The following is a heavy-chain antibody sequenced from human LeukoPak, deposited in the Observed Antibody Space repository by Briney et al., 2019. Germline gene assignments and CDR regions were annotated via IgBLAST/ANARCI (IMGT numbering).Heavy chain of an antibody. CDR3: ARPDSGSYGTSEAFDI. V-gene: IGHV4-59*08. CDR2: IYYSGST. D-gene: IGHD1-26*01. CDR1: GGSISSYY. Sequence: PSETLSLTCTVSGGSISSYYWSWIRQPPGKGLEWIGYIYYSGSTYYNPSLKSRVTISVDTSKTQFSLKLSSVTAADTAVYYCARPDSGSYGTSEAFDIWGQGTMVTVSS. J-gene: IGHJ3*02.